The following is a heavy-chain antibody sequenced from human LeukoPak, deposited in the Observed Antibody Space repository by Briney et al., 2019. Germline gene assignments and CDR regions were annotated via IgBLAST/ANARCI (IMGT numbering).Heavy chain of an antibody. CDR3: ARQYYYGSGSYFYY. V-gene: IGHV1-2*02. D-gene: IGHD3-10*01. J-gene: IGHJ4*02. CDR2: INPNSGGT. Sequence: ASVKVSCKASGYTFTGYYMHWVRQAPGQGLKWMGWINPNSGGTNYAQKFQGRVTMTRDTSISTAYMELSRLRSDDTAVYYCARQYYYGSGSYFYYWGQGTLVTVSS. CDR1: GYTFTGYY.